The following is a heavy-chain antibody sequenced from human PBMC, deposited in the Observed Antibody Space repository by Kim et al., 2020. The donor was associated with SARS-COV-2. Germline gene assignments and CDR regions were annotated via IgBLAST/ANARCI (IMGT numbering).Heavy chain of an antibody. CDR3: ARGTSRRYYFDY. J-gene: IGHJ4*02. Sequence: NYAQKLQGRVTMTTDTSTSTAYMELRSLRSDDTAVYYCARGTSRRYYFDYWGQGTLVTVSS. D-gene: IGHD2-2*01. V-gene: IGHV1-18*01.